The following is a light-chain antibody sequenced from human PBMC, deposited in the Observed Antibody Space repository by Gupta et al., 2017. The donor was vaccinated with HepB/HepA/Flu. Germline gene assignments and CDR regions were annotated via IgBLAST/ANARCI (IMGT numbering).Light chain of an antibody. CDR2: AAS. CDR3: QHFNNYPWT. J-gene: IGKJ1*01. Sequence: DIQLTQSPSFLSASVGDRVTITCRASQGISNFLAWYQQKPGKAPKLLIYAASTLHSEVSSRFSGSGSGTXFTLTIXRLQPEDFATYYCQHFNNYPWTFGXGTKVEIK. V-gene: IGKV1-9*01. CDR1: QGISNF.